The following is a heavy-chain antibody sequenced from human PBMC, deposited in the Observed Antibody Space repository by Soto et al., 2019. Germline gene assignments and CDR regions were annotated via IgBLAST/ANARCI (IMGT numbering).Heavy chain of an antibody. CDR2: FSLSGTT. J-gene: IGHJ4*02. D-gene: IGHD2-15*01. CDR3: ARGMTPLGAPAWYYFDS. Sequence: SETLSLTCTVFGASITGSSYWSWIRQPAGKGLEWIGRFSLSGTTNYNPSLRGRVTMSADVSKNQFSLRLTSVTAADTALYYCARGMTPLGAPAWYYFDSWGQGTLVTVSS. CDR1: GASITGSSY. V-gene: IGHV4-4*07.